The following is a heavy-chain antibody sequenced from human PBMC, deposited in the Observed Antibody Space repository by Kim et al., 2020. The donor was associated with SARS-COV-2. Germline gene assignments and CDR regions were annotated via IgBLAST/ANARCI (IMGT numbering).Heavy chain of an antibody. CDR1: GGSISSSSYY. CDR3: ATPYPRPYYYYYYGMDV. CDR2: IYYSGST. J-gene: IGHJ6*02. V-gene: IGHV4-39*01. Sequence: SETLSLTCTVSGGSISSSSYYWGWIRQPPGKGLEWIGSIYYSGSTYYNPSLKSRVTISVDTSKNQFSLKLSSVTAADTAVYYCATPYPRPYYYYYYGMDVWGQGTTVTVSS.